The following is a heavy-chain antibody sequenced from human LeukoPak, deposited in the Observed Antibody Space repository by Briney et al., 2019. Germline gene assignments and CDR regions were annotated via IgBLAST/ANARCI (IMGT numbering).Heavy chain of an antibody. CDR2: IYYSGGT. CDR1: GGSISSYY. Sequence: SETLSLTCTVSGGSISSYYWSWIRQPPGKGLEWIGYIYYSGGTNYNPSLESRVTISVDTSKNQFSLKLSSVTAADTAVYFCVRWYSSSSRAFDIWGQGTMVTVSS. V-gene: IGHV4-59*01. D-gene: IGHD6-6*01. CDR3: VRWYSSSSRAFDI. J-gene: IGHJ3*02.